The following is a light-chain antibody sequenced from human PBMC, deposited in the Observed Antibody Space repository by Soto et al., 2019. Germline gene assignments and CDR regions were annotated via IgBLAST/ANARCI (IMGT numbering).Light chain of an antibody. CDR1: QSVSSN. J-gene: IGKJ2*01. V-gene: IGKV3-15*01. Sequence: EIVMTQSPATLSVSPGERATLSCRASQSVSSNLAWYQQKPGQAPRLLIYGASTRATGIPARFSGSRSGTAFTLTISSLQSKDFAVYYCQQYNNWPPYTFGQGTKLEIK. CDR3: QQYNNWPPYT. CDR2: GAS.